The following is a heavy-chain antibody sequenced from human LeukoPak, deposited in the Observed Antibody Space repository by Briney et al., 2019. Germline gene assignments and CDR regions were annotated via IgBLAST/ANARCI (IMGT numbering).Heavy chain of an antibody. J-gene: IGHJ4*02. CDR3: ARDAHFVTGIAVAGTSDY. D-gene: IGHD6-19*01. CDR1: GYTFTSYG. V-gene: IGHV1-18*01. CDR2: ISAYNCNT. Sequence: ASVKVSCKASGYTFTSYGISWVRQAPGQRLEWMGWISAYNCNTNYAQKLQARVTMTTDTSTSTAYMELRSLRSDDTAVYYCARDAHFVTGIAVAGTSDYWGQGTLVTVSS.